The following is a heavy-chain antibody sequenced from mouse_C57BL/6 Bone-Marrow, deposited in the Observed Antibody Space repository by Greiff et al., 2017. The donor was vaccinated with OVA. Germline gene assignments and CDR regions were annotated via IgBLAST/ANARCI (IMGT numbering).Heavy chain of an antibody. D-gene: IGHD2-4*01. CDR3: ARGGYYDYDGGAWFAY. CDR2: INSNNGGI. V-gene: IGHV1-18*01. CDR1: GYTFTDYN. J-gene: IGHJ3*01. Sequence: EVQLQQSGPELAKPGASVKIPCKASGYTFTDYNMDWVKQSHGKSLEWIGDINSNNGGIIYNQKFKGKATLTVDKSSSTAFMELRSLTSEDTAVYYCARGGYYDYDGGAWFAYWGQGTLVTVSA.